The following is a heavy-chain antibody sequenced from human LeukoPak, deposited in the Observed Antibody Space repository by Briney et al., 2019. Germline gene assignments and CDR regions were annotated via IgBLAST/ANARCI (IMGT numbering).Heavy chain of an antibody. J-gene: IGHJ6*03. Sequence: ASVKVSCKASGYTFTGYYMHWVRQAPGQGLEWMGWINPNSGGTNYAQKFQGRVTMTRDTSISTAYMELSRLRSDDTAVYYCARSFYDILTGPRVGYYYYYMDVWGKGTTVTISS. D-gene: IGHD3-9*01. CDR2: INPNSGGT. CDR3: ARSFYDILTGPRVGYYYYYMDV. V-gene: IGHV1-2*02. CDR1: GYTFTGYY.